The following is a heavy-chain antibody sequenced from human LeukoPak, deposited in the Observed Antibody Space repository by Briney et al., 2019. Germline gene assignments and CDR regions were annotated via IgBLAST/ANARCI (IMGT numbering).Heavy chain of an antibody. V-gene: IGHV1-2*06. Sequence: GASVKVSCEASGYTFTGYYMHWVRQAPGQGLEWMGRINPNSGGTNYAQKFQGRVTMTRDTSISTAYMELSRLRSDDTAVYYCATNAQWLVGNWFDPWGQGTLVTVPS. CDR2: INPNSGGT. D-gene: IGHD6-19*01. CDR1: GYTFTGYY. J-gene: IGHJ5*02. CDR3: ATNAQWLVGNWFDP.